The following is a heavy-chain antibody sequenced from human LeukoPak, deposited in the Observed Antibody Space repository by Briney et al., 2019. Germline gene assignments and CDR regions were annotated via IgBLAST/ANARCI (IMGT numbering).Heavy chain of an antibody. CDR2: IYYSGST. D-gene: IGHD3-22*01. V-gene: IGHV4-39*07. CDR1: GGSISSSSYY. CDR3: ARLNSKSVIVVVTPYYYYYMDI. J-gene: IGHJ6*03. Sequence: NPSETLSLTCTVSGGSISSSSYYWGWIRQPPGKGLEWIGSIYYSGSTYYNPSLKSRVTISVDTSKNQFSLKLSSVTAADTAVYYCARLNSKSVIVVVTPYYYYYMDIWGKGTTVTISS.